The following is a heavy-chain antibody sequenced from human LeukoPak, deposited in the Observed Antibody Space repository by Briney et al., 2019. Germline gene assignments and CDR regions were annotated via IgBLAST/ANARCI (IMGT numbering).Heavy chain of an antibody. J-gene: IGHJ4*02. CDR1: GFTVSSNS. Sequence: GGSLRLSCAVSGFTVSSNSMSWVRQAPGKGLEWVSSINNVASHIYYAGSVRGRFTISRDNAKNSVYLQMNSLRAEDTAVYYCTRDATYYLRYGYFDYWGQGTLVTVSS. CDR3: TRDATYYLRYGYFDY. CDR2: INNVASHI. V-gene: IGHV3-21*01. D-gene: IGHD2/OR15-2a*01.